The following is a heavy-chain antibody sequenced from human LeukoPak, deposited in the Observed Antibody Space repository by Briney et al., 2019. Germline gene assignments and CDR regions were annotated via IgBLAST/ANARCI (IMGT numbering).Heavy chain of an antibody. CDR3: AKEGYDQSSGYSDY. CDR2: ISGTGSNT. D-gene: IGHD3-22*01. J-gene: IGHJ4*02. Sequence: GGSLRLSCAASRFTFSSYAMSWVRQAPGKGLEWVSAISGTGSNTYYADSVKGRFTISRDNSENTLYLQMNSLRAEDTAVYYCAKEGYDQSSGYSDYWGQGTLVTVSS. CDR1: RFTFSSYA. V-gene: IGHV3-23*01.